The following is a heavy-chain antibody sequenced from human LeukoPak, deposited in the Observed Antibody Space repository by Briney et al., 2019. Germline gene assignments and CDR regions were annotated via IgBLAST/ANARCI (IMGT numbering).Heavy chain of an antibody. V-gene: IGHV1-8*03. CDR3: ARGGPTGALDY. CDR2: MNPNSGNT. CDR1: VYTFTSYG. D-gene: IGHD7-27*01. Sequence: ASVKVSCKASVYTFTSYGISWVRQATGQGLEWMGWMNPNSGNTGYAQKFQGRVTITRNTSISTAYMELSSLRAEDTALYYCARGGPTGALDYWGQGTLVTVSS. J-gene: IGHJ4*02.